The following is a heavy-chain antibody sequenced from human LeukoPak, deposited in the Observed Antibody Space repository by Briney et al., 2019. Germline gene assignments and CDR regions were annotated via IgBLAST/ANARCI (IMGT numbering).Heavy chain of an antibody. J-gene: IGHJ5*02. V-gene: IGHV1-8*01. CDR3: AGGVGRYCSSTSCSNWFDP. CDR1: GYTFTSYD. CDR2: INPKSGNT. Sequence: GASVKLSCKASGYTFTSYDINWVRQATGRGLEWMGWINPKSGNTGYAQKFQGRVTMTRNTSVSTAYMELSSLRSEDTAVYYCAGGVGRYCSSTSCSNWFDPWGQGTLVTVSS. D-gene: IGHD2-2*01.